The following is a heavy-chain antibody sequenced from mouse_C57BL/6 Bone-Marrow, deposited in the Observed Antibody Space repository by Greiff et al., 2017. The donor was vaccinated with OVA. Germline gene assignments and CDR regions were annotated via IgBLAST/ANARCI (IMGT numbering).Heavy chain of an antibody. Sequence: VQLQQSGAELVRPGASVKLSCTASGFNIKDDYMHWVKQRPEQGLEWIGWIDPENGDTEYASKFQGKATITADTSSTTAYLQRSSLTSEDTAVYYCTTKDYVSSSFAYWGQGTLVTVSA. J-gene: IGHJ3*01. CDR3: TTKDYVSSSFAY. CDR2: IDPENGDT. V-gene: IGHV14-4*01. CDR1: GFNIKDDY. D-gene: IGHD1-1*01.